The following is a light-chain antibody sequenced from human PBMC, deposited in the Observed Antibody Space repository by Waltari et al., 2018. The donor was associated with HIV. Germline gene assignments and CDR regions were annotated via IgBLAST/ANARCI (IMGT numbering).Light chain of an antibody. CDR2: EVS. CDR1: SSDVGGYNY. V-gene: IGLV2-14*01. CDR3: SSYTSSSTRV. Sequence: QSALTQPASVSGSPGQSITISCTGTSSDVGGYNYVSWDQQHPGKAPKLMNYEVSNRPSGVSNRFSGSKSGNTASLTISGLQAEDEADYYCSSYTSSSTRVFGGGTNLTVL. J-gene: IGLJ3*02.